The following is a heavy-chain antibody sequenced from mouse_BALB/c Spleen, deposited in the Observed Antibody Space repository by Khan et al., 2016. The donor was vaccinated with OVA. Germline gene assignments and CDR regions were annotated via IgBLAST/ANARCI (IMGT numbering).Heavy chain of an antibody. Sequence: EVELVESGGGLVQPGGSRKLSCAASGFTFSDYGMAWVRQAPGKGPEWVAFISSLAYNIYYADTVTGRFTISRENAKNTLYLEMSSLRSEDTVMYYCVRSWAMDYWGQGTSVTVSS. CDR3: VRSWAMDY. CDR1: GFTFSDYG. V-gene: IGHV5-15*02. CDR2: ISSLAYNI. J-gene: IGHJ4*01.